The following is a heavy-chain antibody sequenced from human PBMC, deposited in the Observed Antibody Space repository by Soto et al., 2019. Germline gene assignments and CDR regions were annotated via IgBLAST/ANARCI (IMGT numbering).Heavy chain of an antibody. CDR1: GFKFRDYA. J-gene: IGHJ4*02. CDR3: AKELFTAGTYGFFDY. D-gene: IGHD1-26*01. V-gene: IGHV3-23*01. Sequence: PGGSLRLSCTPSGFKFRDYAMSWVRQAPGKGLEWVSAIHSSGGSTYYADSVQDRFTISRDNSKNTLFLQMNNLRAEDTAMYYCAKELFTAGTYGFFDYWGLGTLVTVSS. CDR2: IHSSGGST.